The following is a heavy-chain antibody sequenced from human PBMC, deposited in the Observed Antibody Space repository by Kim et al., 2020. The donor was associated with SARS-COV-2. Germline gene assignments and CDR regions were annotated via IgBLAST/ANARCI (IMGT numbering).Heavy chain of an antibody. J-gene: IGHJ4*02. CDR3: TTPGDDY. Sequence: DGGTTDYAAPVKGRFTISRDDSKNTLYLQMNSLKTEDTAVYYCTTPGDDYWGQGTLVTVSS. V-gene: IGHV3-15*01. CDR2: DGGTT. D-gene: IGHD3-16*01.